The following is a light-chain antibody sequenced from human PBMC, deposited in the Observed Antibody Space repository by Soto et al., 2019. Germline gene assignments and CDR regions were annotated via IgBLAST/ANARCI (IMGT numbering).Light chain of an antibody. Sequence: DIQMTQSPSSLSASVGDRVTITCRASHTISTYLNWFQQKPGKAPKLLISAASSLQSGVPSRFSGSGSGTDFTLTISSLQPEDFATYYCQQSYSSPFTFGPGTKVDIK. V-gene: IGKV1-39*01. J-gene: IGKJ3*01. CDR1: HTISTY. CDR3: QQSYSSPFT. CDR2: AAS.